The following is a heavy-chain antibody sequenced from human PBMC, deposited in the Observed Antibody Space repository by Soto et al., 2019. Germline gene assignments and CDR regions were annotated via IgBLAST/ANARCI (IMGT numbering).Heavy chain of an antibody. CDR1: GFTFSDYY. CDR3: ERGTGGCRSTSCYYGWFDP. D-gene: IGHD2-2*01. V-gene: IGHV3-11*01. Sequence: QVQLVESGGGLVKPGGSLRLSCAASGFTFSDYYMSWIRQAPGKGLEWVSYIISSGSTIYYADSVKCRVTISRDNAKNSLYLQLNSLRAEDTAVYYCERGTGGCRSTSCYYGWFDPWGQGTLVTVSS. J-gene: IGHJ5*02. CDR2: IISSGSTI.